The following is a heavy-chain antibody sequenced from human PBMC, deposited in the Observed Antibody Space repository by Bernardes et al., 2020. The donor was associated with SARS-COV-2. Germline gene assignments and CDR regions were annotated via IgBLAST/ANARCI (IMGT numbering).Heavy chain of an antibody. Sequence: SETLSLTCAVSGYSISNGYYWGWIRQPPGKGLEWIGSFSHTGSTFYNPSLKSRVTISVDTSRNQFSLKLTSVTAADTAVYYCARILSITIFGVVIIPAAFDIWGQGTMVTVSS. CDR3: ARILSITIFGVVIIPAAFDI. CDR1: GYSISNGYY. J-gene: IGHJ3*02. CDR2: FSHTGST. D-gene: IGHD3-3*01. V-gene: IGHV4-38-2*01.